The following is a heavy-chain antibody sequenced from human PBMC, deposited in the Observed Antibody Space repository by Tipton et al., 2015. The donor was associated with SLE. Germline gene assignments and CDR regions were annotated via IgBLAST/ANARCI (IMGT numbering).Heavy chain of an antibody. CDR1: GFTFSSYT. V-gene: IGHV3-30-3*01. CDR2: ISYDGSNK. Sequence: SLRLSCAASGFTFSSYTMHWVRQAPGKGLEWVAVISYDGSNKYYADSVKGRFTISRDNSKNTLFLQMNSLRADDTAVYFCAKGISGYSSSGYFHPWYFDFWGRGTLVTVSS. J-gene: IGHJ2*01. D-gene: IGHD6-13*01. CDR3: AKGISGYSSSGYFHPWYFDF.